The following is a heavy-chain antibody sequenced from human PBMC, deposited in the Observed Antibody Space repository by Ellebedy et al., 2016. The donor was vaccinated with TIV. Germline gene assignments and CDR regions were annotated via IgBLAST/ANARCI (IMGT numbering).Heavy chain of an antibody. J-gene: IGHJ6*02. CDR3: ARGDIVVVYGMDV. CDR2: IYYSGST. D-gene: IGHD2-15*01. CDR1: GGSISTYY. V-gene: IGHV4-59*01. Sequence: MPGGSLRLSCAVSGGSISTYYWSWIRQPPGKGLEWIGYIYYSGSTNYNPSLKSRVTISVDTSKNQFSLKLNSVTAADTAVYYCARGDIVVVYGMDVWGQGTTVTVSS.